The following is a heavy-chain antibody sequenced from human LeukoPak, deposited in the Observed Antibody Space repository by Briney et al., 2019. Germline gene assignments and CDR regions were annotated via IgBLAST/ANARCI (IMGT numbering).Heavy chain of an antibody. CDR3: ARQWSILGIAAAGMDSFFDY. CDR2: IYHSGST. CDR1: GYSISSGYY. J-gene: IGHJ4*02. Sequence: SETLSLTCAVSGYSISSGYYWGWIRQPPGKGLEWIGSIYHSGSTYYNPSLKSRVTISVDTSKNQFSLKLSSVTAADTAVYYCARQWSILGIAAAGMDSFFDYWGQGTLVTVSS. D-gene: IGHD6-13*01. V-gene: IGHV4-38-2*01.